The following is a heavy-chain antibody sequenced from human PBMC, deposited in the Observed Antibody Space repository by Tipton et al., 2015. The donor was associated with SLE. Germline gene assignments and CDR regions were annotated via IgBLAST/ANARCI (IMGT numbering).Heavy chain of an antibody. CDR3: ARVAQIVPSARYYGMDV. J-gene: IGHJ6*02. CDR1: GGSFRNYY. V-gene: IGHV4-34*01. CDR2: ISHSGST. Sequence: TLSLTCAVYGGSFRNYYYSWVRQSPGKGLEWIGEISHSGSTKYNPSRKSRVTISVDTSKNQFSLKLSSVTAADTAMYYCARVAQIVPSARYYGMDVWGQGTTVTVSS. D-gene: IGHD2-2*01.